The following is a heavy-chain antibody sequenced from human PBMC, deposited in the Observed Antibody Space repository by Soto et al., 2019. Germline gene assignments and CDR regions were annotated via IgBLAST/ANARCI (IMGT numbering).Heavy chain of an antibody. CDR2: IKSKADGSTT. J-gene: IGHJ4*02. D-gene: IGHD5-18*01. Sequence: EVQLVESGGGLVKPGGSLRLSCAASGITLSNAWMTWVRQAPGKGLEWVGRIKSKADGSTTEYGSPVKDRFIITRDDSDNTLDLQMHSLKTEDTAVYYCATPRPWTHGYGYWGQGTLVTVSS. V-gene: IGHV3-15*01. CDR3: ATPRPWTHGYGY. CDR1: GITLSNAW.